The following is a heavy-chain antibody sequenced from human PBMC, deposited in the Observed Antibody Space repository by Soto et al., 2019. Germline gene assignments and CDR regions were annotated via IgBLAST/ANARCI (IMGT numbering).Heavy chain of an antibody. Sequence: PSETLSLTCTVSGGSISSYYWSWIRQPPGKGLEWIGYTYYSGSTNYNPSLKSRVTISVDTSKNQFSLKLSSVTAADTAVYYCARENSGYDSFFDYWGQGTLVTVSS. D-gene: IGHD5-12*01. V-gene: IGHV4-59*01. CDR2: TYYSGST. CDR3: ARENSGYDSFFDY. J-gene: IGHJ4*02. CDR1: GGSISSYY.